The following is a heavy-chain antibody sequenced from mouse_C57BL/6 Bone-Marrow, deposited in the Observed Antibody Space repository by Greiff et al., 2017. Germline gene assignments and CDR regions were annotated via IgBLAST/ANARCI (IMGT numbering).Heavy chain of an antibody. V-gene: IGHV7-3*01. D-gene: IGHD2-4*01. CDR2: IRNKANGYTT. CDR3: ASIYYDYPYDV. CDR1: GFTFTDYY. Sequence: EVQGVESGGGLVQPGGSLSLSCAASGFTFTDYYMSWVRQPPGKALEWLGFIRNKANGYTTEYSASVKVRFTISRDNSQSILYLQMNALRAEDSATYYCASIYYDYPYDVWGTGTTVTVSS. J-gene: IGHJ1*03.